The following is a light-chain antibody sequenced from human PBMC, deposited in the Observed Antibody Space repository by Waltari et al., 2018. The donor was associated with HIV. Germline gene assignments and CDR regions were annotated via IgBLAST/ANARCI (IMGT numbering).Light chain of an antibody. CDR1: SSDVGGYNH. CDR3: SSETSSSTLYVV. CDR2: EVS. Sequence: QSALTQPASVSGSPGQSIPISCTGTSSDVGGYNHVFWYQQHPGKAPKLMIYEVSKRHLGVANRFAGSMSGHTASLTISGLQAEDEAEYYVSSETSSSTLYVVFGGGPKRTVL. V-gene: IGLV2-14*01. J-gene: IGLJ2*01.